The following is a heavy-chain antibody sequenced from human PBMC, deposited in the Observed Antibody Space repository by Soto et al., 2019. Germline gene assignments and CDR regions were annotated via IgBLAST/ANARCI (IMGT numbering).Heavy chain of an antibody. CDR1: GGSVTIGTYY. CDR2: IHYSGST. J-gene: IGHJ4*02. CDR3: TRGGVAYKNGH. V-gene: IGHV4-61*01. Sequence: QVQLQESGPGLVKPSETLSLTCTVPGGSVTIGTYYWSWIRQPPGKGLGWMGVIHYSGSTNYTPSRNSRVTMSVDTSKNQCCLKLISVNAADTAVDYCTRGGVAYKNGHWGQGTLVTVSS. D-gene: IGHD1-1*01.